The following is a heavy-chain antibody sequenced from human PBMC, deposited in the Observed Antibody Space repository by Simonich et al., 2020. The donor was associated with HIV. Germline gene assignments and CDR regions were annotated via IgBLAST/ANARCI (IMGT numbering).Heavy chain of an antibody. V-gene: IGHV1-58*02. Sequence: GPEVKKPGTSVKVSCKASGFTFTSSGMQWVRQARGQRLEWIGWIVVGSGNTNYAQKCKERVTITGDMSTSTAYMELSSLRSEDTAVYYCAAGGYYSSGSYYTGPFDYWGQGTLVTVSS. D-gene: IGHD3-10*01. CDR3: AAGGYYSSGSYYTGPFDY. CDR1: GFTFTSSG. J-gene: IGHJ4*02. CDR2: IVVGSGNT.